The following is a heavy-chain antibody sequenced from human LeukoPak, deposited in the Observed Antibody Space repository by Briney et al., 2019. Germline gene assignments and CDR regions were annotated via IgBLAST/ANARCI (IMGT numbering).Heavy chain of an antibody. J-gene: IGHJ4*02. CDR3: ARRVAVAGLDY. Sequence: SETLSLTCTVSGGSISSSSYYWGWIRQPPGKGLEWIGSIYYSGSTNYNPSLKSRVTISVDTSKNQFSLKLSSVTAADTAVYYCARRVAVAGLDYWGQGTLVTVSS. D-gene: IGHD6-19*01. CDR2: IYYSGST. V-gene: IGHV4-39*07. CDR1: GGSISSSSYY.